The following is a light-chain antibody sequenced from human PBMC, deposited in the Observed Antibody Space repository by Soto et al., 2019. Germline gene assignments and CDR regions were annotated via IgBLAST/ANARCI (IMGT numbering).Light chain of an antibody. Sequence: ELVLTQSPGTLSLSPGEGATLSCRASQSVSSNFLAWYQQKPGQAPTLLIYDTSSRATGIPDRFSGSGSGTDFALTISRLEPEDFAVYYCQQYGSSPGVTFGGGTKVEIK. CDR1: QSVSSNF. V-gene: IGKV3-20*01. J-gene: IGKJ4*01. CDR3: QQYGSSPGVT. CDR2: DTS.